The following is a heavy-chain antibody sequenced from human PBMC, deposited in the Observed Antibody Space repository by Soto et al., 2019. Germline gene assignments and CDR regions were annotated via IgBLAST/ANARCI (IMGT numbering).Heavy chain of an antibody. Sequence: QVQLVQSGAEVKKPGSSVKVSCKASGGTFSSYAISWVRQAPGQGLEWMGGIIPIFGTANYAQKFQGRVTINADESTSTAYMELSSLRSENTAVYYCARDHTVTTVTTWYFDLWGRGTLVTVSS. CDR1: GGTFSSYA. CDR3: ARDHTVTTVTTWYFDL. CDR2: IIPIFGTA. J-gene: IGHJ2*01. D-gene: IGHD4-17*01. V-gene: IGHV1-69*12.